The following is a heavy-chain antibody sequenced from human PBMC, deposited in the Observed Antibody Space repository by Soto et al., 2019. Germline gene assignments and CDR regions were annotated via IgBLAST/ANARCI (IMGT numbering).Heavy chain of an antibody. CDR3: ASSVEAAYYYYYYMDF. Sequence: QVQLVQSGAEVKKPGSSVKVSCKASGGTFSSYTISWVRQAPGQGLEWMGRIIPILGIANYAQKFQGRVTITADKSTSTAYMELSSLRSEDTAVYYCASSVEAAYYYYYYMDFWGKGTTVTVSS. V-gene: IGHV1-69*02. D-gene: IGHD6-13*01. CDR2: IIPILGIA. CDR1: GGTFSSYT. J-gene: IGHJ6*03.